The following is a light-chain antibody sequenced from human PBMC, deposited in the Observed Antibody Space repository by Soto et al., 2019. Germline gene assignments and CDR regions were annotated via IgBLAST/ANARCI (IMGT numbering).Light chain of an antibody. J-gene: IGLJ1*01. CDR3: TSYAGTYSFFYV. CDR2: EVS. Sequence: LTQPPSASGSPGQSVTISCTGTSSDVGAYNYVSWYQQLPGKAPKLIIYEVSKRPSGVPDRFSGSKSGNTASLTVSGLQAEDEADYYCTSYAGTYSFFYVFGTGSKVT. V-gene: IGLV2-8*01. CDR1: SSDVGAYNY.